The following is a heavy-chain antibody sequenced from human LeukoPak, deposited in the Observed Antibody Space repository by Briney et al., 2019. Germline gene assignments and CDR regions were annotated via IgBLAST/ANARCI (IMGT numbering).Heavy chain of an antibody. CDR1: GFTFSSYT. V-gene: IGHV3-30-3*01. CDR2: ISYDGSSK. CDR3: ARVGVNYGDSYPFDY. J-gene: IGHJ4*02. D-gene: IGHD4-17*01. Sequence: GGSLRLSCAASGFTFSSYTIHWVRQAPGKGLEWVALISYDGSSKYYADSMKGRFTISRDNSKNTLYLQMNSLRAEDTAVFYCARVGVNYGDSYPFDYWGQGTLVTVSS.